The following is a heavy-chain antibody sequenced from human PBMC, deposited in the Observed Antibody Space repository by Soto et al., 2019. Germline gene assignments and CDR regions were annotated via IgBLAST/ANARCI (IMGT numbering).Heavy chain of an antibody. CDR2: IYYSGST. D-gene: IGHD3-10*01. V-gene: IGHV4-31*03. J-gene: IGHJ5*02. Sequence: SETLSLTCTVSGGFISSGGYYWSWIRQHPGKGLEWIGYIYYSGSTYYNPSLKSRVTISVDTSKNQFSLKLSSVTAADTAVYYCAVVRGVIFPWFDPWGQGTLVTVFS. CDR1: GGFISSGGYY. CDR3: AVVRGVIFPWFDP.